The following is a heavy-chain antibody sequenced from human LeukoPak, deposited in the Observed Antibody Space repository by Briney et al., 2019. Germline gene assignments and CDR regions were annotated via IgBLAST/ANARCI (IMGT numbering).Heavy chain of an antibody. CDR1: EFTVSSSY. D-gene: IGHD4-11*01. Sequence: GGSLRLSCAASEFTVSSSYMTWVRQAPGKGLEWVSVIYSIGTIYYADSVKGRFTISRDNSRNTLFLQMNSLGAEDTAVYYCARVPNDYTISGVFHIWGQGTMVTVSS. CDR3: ARVPNDYTISGVFHI. CDR2: IYSIGTI. V-gene: IGHV3-53*01. J-gene: IGHJ3*02.